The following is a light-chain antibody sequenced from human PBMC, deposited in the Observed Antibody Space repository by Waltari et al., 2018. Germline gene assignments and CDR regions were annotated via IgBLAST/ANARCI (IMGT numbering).Light chain of an antibody. CDR2: EDN. J-gene: IGLJ2*01. Sequence: SYELTQPPSVSVSPGQTAIITCSGDKLGDKYASWYQQKPGQSPILVMYEDNKRPSGFPGRFSAANSGNTATLTIGGTQATDEADYYCQAWDSSVVFGGGTKLTVL. CDR1: KLGDKY. V-gene: IGLV3-1*01. CDR3: QAWDSSVV.